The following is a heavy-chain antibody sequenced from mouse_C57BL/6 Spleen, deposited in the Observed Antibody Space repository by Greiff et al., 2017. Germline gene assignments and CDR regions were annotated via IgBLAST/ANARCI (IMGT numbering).Heavy chain of an antibody. Sequence: VQLQQPGAELVKPGASVKLSCKASGYTFTSYWMHWVKQRPGQGLEWIGMIHPNSGSTNYNEKFKSKATLTVVKSSSTAYMQLSSLTSEDSAVYYCASSDGYLAMDYWGQGTSVTVSS. CDR1: GYTFTSYW. V-gene: IGHV1-64*01. J-gene: IGHJ4*01. D-gene: IGHD2-3*01. CDR2: IHPNSGST. CDR3: ASSDGYLAMDY.